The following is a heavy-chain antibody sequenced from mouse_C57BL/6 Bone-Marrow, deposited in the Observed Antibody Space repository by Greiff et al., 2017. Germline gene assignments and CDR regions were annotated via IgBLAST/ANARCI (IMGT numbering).Heavy chain of an antibody. CDR1: GFSLTSYG. Sequence: VQLQESGPGLVQPSQSLSITCTVSGFSLTSYGVHWFRQSPGKGLEWLGVIWRGGSTDYTAAFMSRLSITKDNSKSQVFFTLNSLQADDTAIYSCAKSDGYYWFAYWGQGTLVTVSA. CDR3: AKSDGYYWFAY. V-gene: IGHV2-5*01. D-gene: IGHD2-3*01. CDR2: IWRGGST. J-gene: IGHJ3*01.